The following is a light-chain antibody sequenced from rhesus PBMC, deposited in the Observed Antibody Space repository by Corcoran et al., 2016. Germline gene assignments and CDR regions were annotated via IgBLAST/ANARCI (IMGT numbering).Light chain of an antibody. CDR1: QGITND. J-gene: IGKJ2*01. V-gene: IGKV1-25*01. CDR2: EAS. Sequence: DIQMTQSPSSLSASVGDRVTITCRASQGITNDLAWYQQKPGETPKLLIYEASSLQSGIPSRFSGSGPGTDFTHTISSLQSEDFATYYCQHYYSTPYSFGQGTKVEIK. CDR3: QHYYSTPYS.